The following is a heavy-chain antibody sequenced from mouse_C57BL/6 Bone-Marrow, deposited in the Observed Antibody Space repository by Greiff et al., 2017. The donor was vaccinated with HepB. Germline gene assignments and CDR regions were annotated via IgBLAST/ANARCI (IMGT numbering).Heavy chain of an antibody. V-gene: IGHV1-26*01. D-gene: IGHD1-1*01. CDR3: ARSHYYGSSWAY. CDR2: INPNNGGT. CDR1: GYTFTDYY. J-gene: IGHJ3*01. Sequence: EVQLQQSGPELVKPGASVKISCKASGYTFTDYYMNWVKQSHGKSLEWIGDINPNNGGTSYNQKFKGKATLTVDKSSSTAYMELRSLTSEDSAVYYCARSHYYGSSWAYWGQGTLVTVSA.